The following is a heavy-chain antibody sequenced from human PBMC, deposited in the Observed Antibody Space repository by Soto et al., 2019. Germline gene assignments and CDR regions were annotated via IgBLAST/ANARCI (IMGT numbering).Heavy chain of an antibody. D-gene: IGHD5-12*01. V-gene: IGHV4-34*01. J-gene: IGHJ6*02. CDR3: ARGYSGYDWGIRGYYYGMDV. CDR2: INHSGST. CDR1: AGSFSGYY. Sequence: SETLSLTCAVYAGSFSGYYWSWIRHPPGKGLEWIGEINHSGSTNYNPSLKSRVTISVDTSKNQFSLKLSSVTAADTAVYYCARGYSGYDWGIRGYYYGMDVWGQGTAVTVSS.